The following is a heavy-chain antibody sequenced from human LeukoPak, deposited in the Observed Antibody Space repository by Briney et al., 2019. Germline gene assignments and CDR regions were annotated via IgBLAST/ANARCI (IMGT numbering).Heavy chain of an antibody. CDR2: IYSSGST. J-gene: IGHJ4*02. D-gene: IGHD6-6*01. V-gene: IGHV4-39*02. CDR1: GGSISGSYYY. CDR3: AKDTSIAARPAPLDY. Sequence: ASETLSLTCTVSGGSISGSYYYWGWIRQPPGKGLEWIGSIYSSGSTYYNPSLKSRVTISVDTSKNQFSLKLTSVTAADTAVYYCAKDTSIAARPAPLDYWGQGTLVTVSS.